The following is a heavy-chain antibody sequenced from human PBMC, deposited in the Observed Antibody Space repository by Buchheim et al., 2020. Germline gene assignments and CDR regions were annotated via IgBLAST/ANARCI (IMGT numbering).Heavy chain of an antibody. J-gene: IGHJ6*02. CDR2: INSDGSST. CDR3: ARAADFWSGYYGGGYYYYGMDV. CDR1: GFTFSSYW. Sequence: EVQLVESGGGLVQPGGSLRLSCAASGFTFSSYWMHWVRQAPGKGLVWVSRINSDGSSTSYADSVKGRFTISRDNAKNRLYLQMNSLRAEDTAVYYCARAADFWSGYYGGGYYYYGMDVWGQGTT. V-gene: IGHV3-74*01. D-gene: IGHD3-3*01.